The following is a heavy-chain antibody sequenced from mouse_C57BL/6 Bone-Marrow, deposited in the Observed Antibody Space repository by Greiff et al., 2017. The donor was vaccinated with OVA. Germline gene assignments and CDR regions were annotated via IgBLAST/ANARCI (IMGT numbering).Heavy chain of an antibody. CDR1: GYAFSSYW. J-gene: IGHJ4*01. V-gene: IGHV1-80*01. CDR3: ARGNDYDRTMDY. Sequence: QVQLKQSGAELVKPGASVKISCKASGYAFSSYWMNWVKQRPGKGLEWIGQIYPGDGDTNYNGKFKGKATLTADKSSSTAYMQLSSLTSEDSAVYFCARGNDYDRTMDYWGQGTSVTVSS. CDR2: IYPGDGDT. D-gene: IGHD2-4*01.